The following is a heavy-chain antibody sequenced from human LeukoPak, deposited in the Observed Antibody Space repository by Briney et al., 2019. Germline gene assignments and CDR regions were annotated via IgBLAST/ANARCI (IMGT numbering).Heavy chain of an antibody. CDR3: AKAYYDILTGLIDY. CDR2: ISYDGSNK. V-gene: IGHV3-30*18. J-gene: IGHJ4*02. D-gene: IGHD3-9*01. CDR1: GFTFSSYA. Sequence: PGGSLRLSCAASGFTFSSYAMSWVRQAPGKGLEWVAVISYDGSNKYYADSVKGRFTISRDNSKNTLYLQMNSLRAEDTAVYSCAKAYYDILTGLIDYWGQGTLVTVSS.